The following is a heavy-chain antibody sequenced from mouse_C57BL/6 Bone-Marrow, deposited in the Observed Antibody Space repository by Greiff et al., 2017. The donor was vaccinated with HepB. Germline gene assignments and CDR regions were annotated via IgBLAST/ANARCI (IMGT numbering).Heavy chain of an antibody. Sequence: VQLQQPGAELVKPGASVKMSCKASGYTFTSYWLTWVKQRPGQGLEWIGDIYPGSGSTNYNEKFKSKATLTVDTSSSTAYMQLSSLTSEDSAVYYCHYYGSSLSGWYFDVWGTGTTVTVAS. D-gene: IGHD1-1*01. J-gene: IGHJ1*03. CDR2: IYPGSGST. V-gene: IGHV1-55*01. CDR1: GYTFTSYW. CDR3: HYYGSSLSGWYFDV.